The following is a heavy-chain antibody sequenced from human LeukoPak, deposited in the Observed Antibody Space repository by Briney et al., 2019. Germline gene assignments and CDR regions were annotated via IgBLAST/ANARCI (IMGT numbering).Heavy chain of an antibody. V-gene: IGHV1-46*01. CDR2: INPSGGST. Sequence: ASVNVSCKASGYTFTSYYLHWVRQAPGQGLEWMGIINPSGGSTSYAQKFQGRVTMTRDTSTTTVYMELSSLRSEDTALYYCARDSDTSSSFGYWGQGTLVTVSS. CDR1: GYTFTSYY. CDR3: ARDSDTSSSFGY. J-gene: IGHJ4*02. D-gene: IGHD6-6*01.